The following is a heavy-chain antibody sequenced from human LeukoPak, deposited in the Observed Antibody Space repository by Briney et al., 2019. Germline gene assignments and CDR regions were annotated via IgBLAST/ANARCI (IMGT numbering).Heavy chain of an antibody. CDR3: AKSGRYCSGGSCYYYGMDV. D-gene: IGHD2-15*01. V-gene: IGHV3-30*18. J-gene: IGHJ6*02. Sequence: PGGSLRLSCVASGFTFSSYGMHWVRQAPGKGLEWVAVISYDGSNKYYADSVKGRFTISRDNSKNTLYLQMNSLRAEDTAVYYCAKSGRYCSGGSCYYYGMDVWGQGTTVTVSS. CDR1: GFTFSSYG. CDR2: ISYDGSNK.